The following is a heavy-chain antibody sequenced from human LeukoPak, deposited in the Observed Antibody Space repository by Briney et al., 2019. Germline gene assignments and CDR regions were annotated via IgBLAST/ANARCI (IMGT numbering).Heavy chain of an antibody. Sequence: SETLSLTCTVPGGSISSGDYYWSWIRRPPGKGLEWIGYIYYSGSTYYNPSLKSRVTISVDTSKNQFSLKLSPVTAADTAVYYCARAALGGSSGYSSRGVDFQHWGQGTLVTVSS. CDR3: ARAALGGSSGYSSRGVDFQH. CDR1: GGSISSGDYY. V-gene: IGHV4-30-4*08. J-gene: IGHJ1*01. CDR2: IYYSGST. D-gene: IGHD3-22*01.